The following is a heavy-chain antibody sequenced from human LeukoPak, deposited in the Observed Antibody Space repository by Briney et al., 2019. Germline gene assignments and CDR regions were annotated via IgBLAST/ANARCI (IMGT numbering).Heavy chain of an antibody. CDR1: GYTFTDYY. J-gene: IGHJ4*02. CDR2: VDPEDGET. Sequence: ASVKVSCKVSGYTFTDYYMHWVQQAPGKGLEWMGLVDPEDGETIYAEKFQGRVTITADTSTDTAYMELSSLRSEDTAVYYCASGRDGHNLDYWGQGTLVTVSS. CDR3: ASGRDGHNLDY. D-gene: IGHD5-24*01. V-gene: IGHV1-69-2*01.